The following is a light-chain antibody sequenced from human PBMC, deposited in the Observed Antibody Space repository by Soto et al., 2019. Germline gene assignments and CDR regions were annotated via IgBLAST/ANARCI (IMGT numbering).Light chain of an antibody. J-gene: IGLJ2*01. CDR1: SSDVGGYNY. V-gene: IGLV2-14*01. Sequence: QSVPTQPASVSGSPGQSITISCTGTSSDVGGYNYVSWYQQHPGKAPKIIIYDVSYRPSGVSNRFSGSKSGNTASLTISGLQAEDDADYYCISYTSSSTVIFGGGTKLTVL. CDR2: DVS. CDR3: ISYTSSSTVI.